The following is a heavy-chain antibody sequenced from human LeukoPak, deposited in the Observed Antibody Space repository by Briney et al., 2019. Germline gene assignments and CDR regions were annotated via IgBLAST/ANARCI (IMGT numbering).Heavy chain of an antibody. CDR2: IKEDGSEK. CDR3: ACLYRG. J-gene: IGHJ4*02. CDR1: GFTLSCSW. D-gene: IGHD1-26*01. Sequence: GGSLRLSCVGSGFTLSCSWMTWVRQAPGKGLEWVANIKEDGSEKYYVDSVGGRFTISRDNAKNSLYLQMNSLRADDTAVYYCACLYRGWGQGTLVTVSS. V-gene: IGHV3-7*01.